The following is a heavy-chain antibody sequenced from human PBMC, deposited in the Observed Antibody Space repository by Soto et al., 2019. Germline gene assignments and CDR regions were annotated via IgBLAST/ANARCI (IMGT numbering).Heavy chain of an antibody. V-gene: IGHV4-34*01. D-gene: IGHD3-16*02. CDR1: GGSFSGYY. Sequence: SETLSLTCAVYGGSFSGYYWSWIRQPPGKGLGWIGEINHSGSTNYNPSLKSRVTISVDTSKNQFSLKLSSVTAADTAVYYCPRGPKGADYDYVWGSYRPKRDYYGMDVWGQGTTVT. CDR3: PRGPKGADYDYVWGSYRPKRDYYGMDV. J-gene: IGHJ6*02. CDR2: INHSGST.